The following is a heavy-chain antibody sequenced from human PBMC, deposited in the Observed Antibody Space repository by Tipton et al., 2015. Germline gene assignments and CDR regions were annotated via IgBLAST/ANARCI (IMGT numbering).Heavy chain of an antibody. V-gene: IGHV4-38-2*01. J-gene: IGHJ5*02. Sequence: TLSLTCAVSAYSISSDYYWGWIRQPPGKGLEWIGYISYSGSTHYNPSLKSRVTISVDTSKNQFSLKVNSVTAADTAVYYCATLVDGYSRIPWGQGTRVTVSS. D-gene: IGHD5-24*01. CDR3: ATLVDGYSRIP. CDR1: AYSISSDYY. CDR2: ISYSGST.